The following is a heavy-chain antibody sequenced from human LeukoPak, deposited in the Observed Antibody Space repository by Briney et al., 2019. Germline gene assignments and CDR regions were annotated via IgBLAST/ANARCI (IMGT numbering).Heavy chain of an antibody. Sequence: PGGSLRPSCAASGFTFSSYNMNWVRQAPGKGLEWVSYISSSSSIIYYADSVKGRFTISRDNAKNSLFLQMNSLRAEDTAVYYCAAGGALLGGSYWGQGTLATVSS. CDR2: ISSSSSII. J-gene: IGHJ4*02. V-gene: IGHV3-48*01. D-gene: IGHD3-16*01. CDR1: GFTFSSYN. CDR3: AAGGALLGGSY.